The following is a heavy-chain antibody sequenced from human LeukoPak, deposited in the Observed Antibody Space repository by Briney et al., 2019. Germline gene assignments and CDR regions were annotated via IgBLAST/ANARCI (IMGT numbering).Heavy chain of an antibody. D-gene: IGHD6-13*01. Sequence: SETLSLTCAVYGGSFSGYYWSWIRQPPGKGLEWIGEINHSGSTNYNPSLKSRVTISVDTSKNQFSLKLSSVTAADTAVYYCARMFRSSWYINWFDPWGQGTLVTVSS. J-gene: IGHJ5*02. V-gene: IGHV4-34*01. CDR2: INHSGST. CDR1: GGSFSGYY. CDR3: ARMFRSSWYINWFDP.